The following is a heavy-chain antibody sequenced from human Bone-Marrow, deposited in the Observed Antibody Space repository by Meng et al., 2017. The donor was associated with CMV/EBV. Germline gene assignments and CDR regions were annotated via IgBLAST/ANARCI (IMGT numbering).Heavy chain of an antibody. CDR3: ARAPDGGSQGSRRYYFDY. CDR2: ISYDATKK. CDR1: GFSFNYYA. J-gene: IGHJ4*02. D-gene: IGHD1-26*01. Sequence: GESLKISCAASGFSFNYYAFHWVRQAPGKELEWVAVISYDATKKYYADAGKGRFTISRDNSKSTLYVQMTGLRAEDTAVYYCARAPDGGSQGSRRYYFDYWGQGSLVTVSS. V-gene: IGHV3-30-3*01.